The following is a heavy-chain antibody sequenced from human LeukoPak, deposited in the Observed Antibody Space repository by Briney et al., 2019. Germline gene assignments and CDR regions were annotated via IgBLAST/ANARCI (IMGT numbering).Heavy chain of an antibody. V-gene: IGHV3-30-3*01. CDR2: ISYDGSNK. CDR3: ASASGEVAVAGTEAYPYGMDV. Sequence: PGGSLRLSCAASGFTFSSYAMHWVRQAPGKGLEWVAVISYDGSNKYYADSVKGRFTISRDNAKNSLYLQMNSLRAEDTAVYYCASASGEVAVAGTEAYPYGMDVWGQGTTVTVSS. J-gene: IGHJ6*02. D-gene: IGHD6-19*01. CDR1: GFTFSSYA.